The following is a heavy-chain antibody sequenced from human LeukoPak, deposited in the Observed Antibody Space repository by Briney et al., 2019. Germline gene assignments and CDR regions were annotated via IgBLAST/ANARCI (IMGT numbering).Heavy chain of an antibody. CDR2: IIPIFGTA. V-gene: IGHV1-69*13. CDR1: GGTFSSYA. CDR3: ARGAQDTAMVWWAFDI. D-gene: IGHD5-18*01. Sequence: ASVKVSCKASGGTFSSYAISWVRQAPGQGLEWMGGIIPIFGTANYAQKFQGRVTITADESTSTAYMELSSLRSEDTAVYYCARGAQDTAMVWWAFDIWGQGTMVTVSS. J-gene: IGHJ3*02.